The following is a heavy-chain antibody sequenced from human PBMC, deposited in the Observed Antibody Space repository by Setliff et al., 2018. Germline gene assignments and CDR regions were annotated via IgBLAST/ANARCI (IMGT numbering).Heavy chain of an antibody. Sequence: ASVKVSCKASGYTFTSYYMHWVRQAPGQGLEWMGIINPSGGSTSYARKFQGRVTMTRDTSTSTVYMELSSLRSEDTAVYYCAREAKRNVVVVVAATPVYWGQGTLVTVSS. CDR1: GYTFTSYY. D-gene: IGHD2-15*01. CDR2: INPSGGST. J-gene: IGHJ4*02. CDR3: AREAKRNVVVVVAATPVY. V-gene: IGHV1-46*01.